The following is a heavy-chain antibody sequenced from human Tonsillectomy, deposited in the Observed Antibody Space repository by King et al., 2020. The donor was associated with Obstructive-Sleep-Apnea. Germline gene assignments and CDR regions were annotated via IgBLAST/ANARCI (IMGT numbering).Heavy chain of an antibody. D-gene: IGHD3-16*01. CDR1: GGSITSHH. CDR3: AREGGGGVDY. J-gene: IGHJ4*02. Sequence: QVQLQESGPGLVKPSETLSLTCTVSGGSITSHHWSWIRQPPGKGLEWIGDIHYSGGADYSPSLKSRVSMSADTSKNHLALKLTSVTVADTAVYYCAREGGGGVDYWGQGILVTVSS. V-gene: IGHV4-59*11. CDR2: IHYSGGA.